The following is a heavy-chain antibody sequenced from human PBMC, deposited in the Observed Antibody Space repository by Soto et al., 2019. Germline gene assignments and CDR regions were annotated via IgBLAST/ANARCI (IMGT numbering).Heavy chain of an antibody. CDR1: GYSFTNYG. Sequence: QDRLVQSGVEVKKPGASVRVSCKASGYSFTNYGITWVRQAPGQAFEWMGWISAYNGYTNYAQKFQGRVTLTTDGSTTTAYLEFRSLRSDETDVYYCARDRGVAPPVAGNTHYYYYMDVWGKRTTVTVSS. CDR3: ARDRGVAPPVAGNTHYYYYMDV. D-gene: IGHD6-19*01. J-gene: IGHJ6*03. V-gene: IGHV1-18*01. CDR2: ISAYNGYT.